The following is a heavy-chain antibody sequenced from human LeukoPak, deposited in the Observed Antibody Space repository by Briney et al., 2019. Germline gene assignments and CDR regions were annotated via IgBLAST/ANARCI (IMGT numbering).Heavy chain of an antibody. CDR3: ARPPYSSSWYGPHAFDI. Sequence: RGESLKISWKGSGYSFTSYSIGWVGQLPGKGLGWMGIIYPGDSDTRYSPSCQGQVTISADKSISTAYLQWSSLKASDTAMYYCARPPYSSSWYGPHAFDIWGQGTMVTVSS. J-gene: IGHJ3*02. V-gene: IGHV5-51*01. CDR1: GYSFTSYS. D-gene: IGHD6-13*01. CDR2: IYPGDSDT.